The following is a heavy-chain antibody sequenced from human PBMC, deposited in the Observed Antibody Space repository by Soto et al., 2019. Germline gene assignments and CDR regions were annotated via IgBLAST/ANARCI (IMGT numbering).Heavy chain of an antibody. CDR3: AKVLQYYYYGMDV. Sequence: GGSLRLSCAASEFTFSNYAMTWVRQAPGKGLEWVSAISDSGGSTYYADSVKGRFTISRDNSKNTLYRQMNSLRAEDTAIYYCAKVLQYYYYGMDVWGLGTTVTVSS. V-gene: IGHV3-23*01. J-gene: IGHJ6*02. CDR1: EFTFSNYA. CDR2: ISDSGGST.